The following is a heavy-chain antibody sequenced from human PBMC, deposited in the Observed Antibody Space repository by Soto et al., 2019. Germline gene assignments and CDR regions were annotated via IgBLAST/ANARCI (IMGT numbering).Heavy chain of an antibody. V-gene: IGHV3-30-3*01. CDR3: ARNYYYDSSGYPDY. J-gene: IGHJ4*02. CDR2: ISYDGSNK. CDR1: GFTFSSYA. Sequence: SLRLSCAASGFTFSSYAMHWVRQAPGKGLEWVAVISYDGSNKYYADSVKGRFTISRDNSKNTLYLQMNSLRAEDTAVYYCARNYYYDSSGYPDYWGQGTLVTVSS. D-gene: IGHD3-22*01.